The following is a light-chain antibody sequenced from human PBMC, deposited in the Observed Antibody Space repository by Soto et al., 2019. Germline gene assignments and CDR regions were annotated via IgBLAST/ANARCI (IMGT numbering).Light chain of an antibody. CDR2: SAS. Sequence: DIQMTQSPSSLSASVGDRVTITCQASQDISRYLNWYQQKPGKPPKVVIYSASTLQSGVPSRFIGSGSGTDFSLTISSLKPEDFATYYCQQSYSFPRTFGRGTKVDIK. CDR1: QDISRY. J-gene: IGKJ1*01. V-gene: IGKV1-39*01. CDR3: QQSYSFPRT.